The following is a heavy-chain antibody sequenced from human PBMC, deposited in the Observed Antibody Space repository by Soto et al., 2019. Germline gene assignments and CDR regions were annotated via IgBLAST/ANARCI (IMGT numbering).Heavy chain of an antibody. CDR2: VSYSGLT. V-gene: IGHV4-39*01. CDR1: GGSISSSPYF. Sequence: PSETLSLTCTVSGGSISSSPYFWGLIRQPPGKGLEWIASVSYSGLTYYNPSLKSRVTISVDTSKKQFSLNLTSVTAADTAFYYCSRRAPEGFDPWGQGTQVTVSS. J-gene: IGHJ5*02. CDR3: SRRAPEGFDP.